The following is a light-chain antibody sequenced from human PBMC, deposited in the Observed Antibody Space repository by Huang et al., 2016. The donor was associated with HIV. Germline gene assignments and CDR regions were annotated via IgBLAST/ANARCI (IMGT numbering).Light chain of an antibody. CDR3: QQYLTPPLT. J-gene: IGKJ4*01. CDR1: QNITNNF. Sequence: DIVLTQSPGTLSLSPGERAALSCRASQNITNNFLAWYQQISGQAPRLLIYGASSRAIGIPDRFSGGGSGTDFTLTIGRLKPKDSAVYYCQQYLTPPLTFGEGTNVEIK. V-gene: IGKV3-20*01. CDR2: GAS.